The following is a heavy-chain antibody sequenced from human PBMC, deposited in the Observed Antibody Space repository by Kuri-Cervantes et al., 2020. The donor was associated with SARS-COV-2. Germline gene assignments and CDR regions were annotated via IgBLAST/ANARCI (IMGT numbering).Heavy chain of an antibody. V-gene: IGHV1-3*01. Sequence: ASVKVSCKASGYTFTSYAMHWVRQAPGQRLEWMGWINAGNGNTKYSQKLQGRVTMTRNTSISTAYMELSSLRSEDTAVYYCARGPGLRFLEWEDPFDYWGQGTLVTVSS. CDR1: GYTFTSYA. CDR2: INAGNGNT. D-gene: IGHD3-3*01. J-gene: IGHJ4*02. CDR3: ARGPGLRFLEWEDPFDY.